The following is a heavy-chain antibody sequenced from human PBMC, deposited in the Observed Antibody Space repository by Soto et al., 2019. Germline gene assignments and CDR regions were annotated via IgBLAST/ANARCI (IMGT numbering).Heavy chain of an antibody. CDR1: GGSVSSGSYY. V-gene: IGHV4-61*01. J-gene: IGHJ4*02. CDR2: IYYSGST. CDR3: ARAESTEGGYYFDY. Sequence: SETLSLTCTVSGGSVSSGSYYWSWIRQPPGKGLEWIGYIYYSGSTNYNPSLKSRVTISVDTSKNQFSLKLSSVTAADTAVYYCARAESTEGGYYFDYWGQGTLVTVSS. D-gene: IGHD1-26*01.